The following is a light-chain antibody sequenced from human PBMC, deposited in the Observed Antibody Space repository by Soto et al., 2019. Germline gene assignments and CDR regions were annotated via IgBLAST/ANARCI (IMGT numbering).Light chain of an antibody. J-gene: IGKJ1*01. CDR2: AAS. CDR3: QQYGTSPRT. V-gene: IGKV3-20*01. CDR1: QSVSSY. Sequence: DIVLTHYPATLSLSAGGRATLSCRASQSVSSYLAWYQQKPGQAPRLLIYAASSRATGIPDRFSGSGSGTDFTLTISRLEPEDFAVYYCQQYGTSPRTLGQGTKVDI.